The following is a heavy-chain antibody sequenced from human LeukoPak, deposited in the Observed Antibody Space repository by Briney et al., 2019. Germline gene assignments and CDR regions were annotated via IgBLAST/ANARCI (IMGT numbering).Heavy chain of an antibody. CDR1: GFTFSKYA. CDR3: AKGATGLRIVGDD. J-gene: IGHJ4*02. V-gene: IGHV3-23*01. Sequence: GGSLRLSCAASGFTFSKYAMTWVRQAPGKGLEGVSTITGSGNDAYYADSVKGRFTISIYNSKNMLYLQMNSLRAEDTAVYYCAKGATGLRIVGDDWGQGTLVTVSS. CDR2: ITGSGNDA. D-gene: IGHD2-15*01.